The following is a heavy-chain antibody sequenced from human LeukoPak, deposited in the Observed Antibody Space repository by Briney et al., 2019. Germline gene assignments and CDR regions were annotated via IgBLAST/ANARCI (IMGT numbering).Heavy chain of an antibody. J-gene: IGHJ4*02. D-gene: IGHD5-12*01. CDR2: ISAYNGNT. V-gene: IGHV1-18*04. Sequence: ASVKDSRMASGYTFTSYGISWVRQAPGQGLEWMGWISAYNGNTNYVQKPQGRVTMTTDTSTSTAYMELRSLRSDDTAVYYCAVGVRRYDFPLKYWGQGTLVTVSS. CDR1: GYTFTSYG. CDR3: AVGVRRYDFPLKY.